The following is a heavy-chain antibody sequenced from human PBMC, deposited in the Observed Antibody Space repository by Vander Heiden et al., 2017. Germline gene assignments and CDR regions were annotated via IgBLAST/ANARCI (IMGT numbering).Heavy chain of an antibody. J-gene: IGHJ5*02. D-gene: IGHD4-17*01. Sequence: EVQLVESGGGLVKPGGSLRLSCAASGFPFSSYSMNWVRQAPGKGLEWVSSISSSSSYIYYADSVKGRFTISRDNAKNSLYLQMNSLRAEDTAVYYCARVGTTVTTNWFDPWGQGTLVTVSS. CDR1: GFPFSSYS. CDR3: ARVGTTVTTNWFDP. CDR2: ISSSSSYI. V-gene: IGHV3-21*01.